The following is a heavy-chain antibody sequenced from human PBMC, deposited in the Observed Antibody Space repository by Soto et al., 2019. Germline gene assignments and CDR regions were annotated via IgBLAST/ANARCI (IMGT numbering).Heavy chain of an antibody. Sequence: GGSLRLSCAAYGFTFSSYWMHWVRQPPGKGLVWVSRINSDGSSTSYADSVKGRFTISSDNAKNTLYLQMNSLRAEDTAVYYCARDRTTSIILYYYYGMDVWGQGTTVTVSS. J-gene: IGHJ6*02. D-gene: IGHD4-17*01. CDR1: GFTFSSYW. CDR3: ARDRTTSIILYYYYGMDV. V-gene: IGHV3-74*01. CDR2: INSDGSST.